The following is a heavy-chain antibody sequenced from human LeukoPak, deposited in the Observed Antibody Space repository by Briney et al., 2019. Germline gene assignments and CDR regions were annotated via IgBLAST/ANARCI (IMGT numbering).Heavy chain of an antibody. Sequence: GGSLRLSCAASGFTVSSNYMSWVRQAPGKGLEWVSVLYSGGSTYYADSVKGRFTISRDNSKNTLYLQMNSLRAEDTAVYYCAKDREYGDYNPFDYWGQGTLVTVSS. V-gene: IGHV3-53*05. CDR1: GFTVSSNY. CDR2: LYSGGST. D-gene: IGHD4-17*01. J-gene: IGHJ4*02. CDR3: AKDREYGDYNPFDY.